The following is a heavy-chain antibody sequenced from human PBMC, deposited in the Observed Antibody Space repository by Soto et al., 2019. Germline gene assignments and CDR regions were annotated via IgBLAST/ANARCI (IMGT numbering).Heavy chain of an antibody. Sequence: QVKLVESGGGVVQPGRSLRLSCAASGFSFGRYGMHWVRQAPGKGLEWVAVISYDGTNKYYADSVKGRFTISRDNSKNILYMQMNSLRAEYTAVYYCAKEYVRPLGYWGQGTLVTVSS. CDR3: AKEYVRPLGY. J-gene: IGHJ4*02. V-gene: IGHV3-30*18. D-gene: IGHD1-1*01. CDR2: ISYDGTNK. CDR1: GFSFGRYG.